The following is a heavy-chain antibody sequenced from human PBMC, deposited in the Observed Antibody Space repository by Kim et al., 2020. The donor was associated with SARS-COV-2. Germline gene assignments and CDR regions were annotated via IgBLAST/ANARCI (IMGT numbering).Heavy chain of an antibody. Sequence: GGSLRLSCSGAGFTFSRVAMHWVRQAPGKGLEWVAVVSYDGNNRYYADSVKGRFSISRDNSKSTLHLQMSSLRPEDTAVYFCAKDGGKYSLVTKRAQKWHFDLWGRGTLVAVSS. CDR2: VSYDGNNR. J-gene: IGHJ2*01. D-gene: IGHD2-21*02. V-gene: IGHV3-30*18. CDR3: AKDGGKYSLVTKRAQKWHFDL. CDR1: GFTFSRVA.